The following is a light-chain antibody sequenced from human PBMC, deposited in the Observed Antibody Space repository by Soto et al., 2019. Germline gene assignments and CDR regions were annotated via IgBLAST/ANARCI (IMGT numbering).Light chain of an antibody. CDR2: AAS. V-gene: IGKV1-39*01. Sequence: DIQMTQSPNSLSASIGERITITCRASQDIKEYLNWYQQESGKVPKLLIYAASNWQTGVPSRFSGSGSGTVFTLTISNLQPEDFATYYCQQTYSTPLTFGGGTKVDI. J-gene: IGKJ4*01. CDR1: QDIKEY. CDR3: QQTYSTPLT.